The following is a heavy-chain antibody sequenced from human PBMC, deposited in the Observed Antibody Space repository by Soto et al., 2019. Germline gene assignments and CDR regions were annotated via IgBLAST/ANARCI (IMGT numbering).Heavy chain of an antibody. CDR1: GFTFSSYG. CDR3: ARSIVVVPAATPHAFDI. J-gene: IGHJ3*02. CDR2: IWYDGSNK. Sequence: QVQLVESGGGVVQPGRSLRLSCAASGFTFSSYGMHWVRQAPGKGLEWVAVIWYDGSNKYYADSVKGRFTISRDNSKNTLYLQMNSLRAEDTAVYYWARSIVVVPAATPHAFDIWGQGTMVTVSS. D-gene: IGHD2-2*01. V-gene: IGHV3-33*01.